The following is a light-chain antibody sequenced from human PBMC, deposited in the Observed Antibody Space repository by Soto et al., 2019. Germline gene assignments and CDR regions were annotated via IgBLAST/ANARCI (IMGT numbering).Light chain of an antibody. Sequence: QSALTQPASVSGSPGQSITISCTGTISDIGGYNFISWYQHHPGTAPKLVIYDVNNRPSGISSRFSGSKSGNTASLTISGLQSEDEADYYCASYTGTSTLVFGGGTKLTVL. J-gene: IGLJ2*01. CDR1: ISDIGGYNF. V-gene: IGLV2-14*01. CDR2: DVN. CDR3: ASYTGTSTLV.